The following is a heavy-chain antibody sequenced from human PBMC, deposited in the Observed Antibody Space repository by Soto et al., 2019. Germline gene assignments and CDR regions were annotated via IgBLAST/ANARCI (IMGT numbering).Heavy chain of an antibody. CDR1: GGSFNGYY. Sequence: SETLSLTCAVYGGSFNGYYWSCVRQPPGKGLEWIGEINHGGSSNYSPSLKSRVTISVDTSKSQFPLKLSSVTAADTAVYYCARVIKLQDLYKFEPWGERTLVTVSS. J-gene: IGHJ5*02. V-gene: IGHV4-34*01. D-gene: IGHD1-20*01. CDR3: ARVIKLQDLYKFEP. CDR2: INHGGSS.